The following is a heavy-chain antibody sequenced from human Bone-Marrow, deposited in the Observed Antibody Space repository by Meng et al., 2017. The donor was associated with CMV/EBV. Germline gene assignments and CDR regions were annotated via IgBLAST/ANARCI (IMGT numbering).Heavy chain of an antibody. J-gene: IGHJ6*02. Sequence: GESLKISCAASGFTFSSYGMHWVRQAPGKGLEWVAFIRYDGSNKYYADSVKGRFTISRDNSKNTLYLQMNSLRAEDTAVYYCATVDYDFWSGYYLENYYYGMDVWGQGTTVPVSS. D-gene: IGHD3-3*01. CDR3: ATVDYDFWSGYYLENYYYGMDV. CDR2: IRYDGSNK. CDR1: GFTFSSYG. V-gene: IGHV3-30*02.